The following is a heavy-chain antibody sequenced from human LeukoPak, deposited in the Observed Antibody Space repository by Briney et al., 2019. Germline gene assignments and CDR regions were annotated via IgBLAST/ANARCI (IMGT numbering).Heavy chain of an antibody. CDR2: INHSGST. Sequence: IPSETLSLTCAVYGGSFSGYYWSWIRQPPGKGLEWIGEINHSGSTNYNPSLKSRVTISVDTSKNQFSLKLSSVTAADTAVYYCARDHNCFDYWGQGTLVTVSS. CDR3: ARDHNCFDY. J-gene: IGHJ4*02. V-gene: IGHV4-34*01. CDR1: GGSFSGYY.